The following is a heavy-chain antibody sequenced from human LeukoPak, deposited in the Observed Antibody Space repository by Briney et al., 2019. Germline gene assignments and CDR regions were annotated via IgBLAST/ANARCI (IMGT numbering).Heavy chain of an antibody. D-gene: IGHD3-9*01. CDR3: ANFDGDSQAFHI. CDR1: GFTFTNYN. V-gene: IGHV3-30*18. CDR2: ILYDGSEK. Sequence: GGSLRLSCIASGFTFTNYNMHWVRQTPGKGLQWVAAILYDGSEKFYADSVKGRFSVYRDNSNYTLYLQMNSLKTEDTAVYSCANFDGDSQAFHIWGQGTMVTVSS. J-gene: IGHJ3*02.